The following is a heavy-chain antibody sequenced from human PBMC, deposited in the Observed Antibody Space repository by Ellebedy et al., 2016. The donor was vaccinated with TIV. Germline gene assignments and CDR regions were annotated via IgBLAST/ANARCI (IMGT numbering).Heavy chain of an antibody. V-gene: IGHV3-48*01. D-gene: IGHD2-15*01. CDR1: GFTFSSYS. J-gene: IGHJ4*02. Sequence: GESLKISCAASGFTFSSYSMDWVRQAPGKGLEWVSYISSRSCTIYYADSVKGRFTISRDNSKNTLYLQMNSLRTEDMAVYYCARRGYCSGGSCASVPFDYWGQGTLVTVSS. CDR3: ARRGYCSGGSCASVPFDY. CDR2: ISSRSCTI.